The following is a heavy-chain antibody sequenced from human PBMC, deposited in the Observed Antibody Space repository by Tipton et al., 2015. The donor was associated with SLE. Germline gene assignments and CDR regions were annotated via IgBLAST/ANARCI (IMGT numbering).Heavy chain of an antibody. J-gene: IGHJ4*02. CDR1: GGSISSHY. Sequence: TLSLTCAVYGGSISSHYWSWIRQPPGKGLEWIGYIYYSGNTNYNPSLKSRVTISVDTSKNQFSLKLSSVTAADTAVYYCARGGDWDYRLDYWGQGTLVTVSS. CDR2: IYYSGNT. V-gene: IGHV4-59*11. D-gene: IGHD1-7*01. CDR3: ARGGDWDYRLDY.